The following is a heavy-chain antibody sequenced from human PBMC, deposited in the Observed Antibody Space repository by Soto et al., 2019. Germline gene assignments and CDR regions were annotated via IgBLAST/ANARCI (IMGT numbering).Heavy chain of an antibody. J-gene: IGHJ4*02. CDR1: GFTFSDSA. D-gene: IGHD6-19*01. V-gene: IGHV3-30*18. CDR3: AKAGRQWLGRSVVNY. CDR2: VSQDGRNP. Sequence: VQLVESGGGVVQPGRSLRLSCEASGFTFSDSAMHWVRQAPGKGLAWEAVVSQDGRNPHYEDSLKGRVTIPRDSSKNTGSLEMNRVIAEDPAVYYCAKAGRQWLGRSVVNYWCQGELVTVSS.